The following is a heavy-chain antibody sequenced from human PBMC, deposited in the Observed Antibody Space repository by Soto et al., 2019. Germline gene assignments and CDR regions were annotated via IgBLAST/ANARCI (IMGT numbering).Heavy chain of an antibody. CDR2: ISGSGGST. D-gene: IGHD3-3*01. V-gene: IGHV3-23*01. J-gene: IGHJ3*02. Sequence: GGSLRLSCAASGFTFSSYAMSWVRQAPGKGLEWVSAISGSGGSTYYADSVKGRFTISRDNSKNTLYLQMNSLRAEDTAVYYCAKGGVLRFLEWLWNDAFDIWGQGTMVTVAS. CDR3: AKGGVLRFLEWLWNDAFDI. CDR1: GFTFSSYA.